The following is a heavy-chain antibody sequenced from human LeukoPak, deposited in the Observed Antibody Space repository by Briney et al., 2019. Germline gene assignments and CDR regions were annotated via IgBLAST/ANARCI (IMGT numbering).Heavy chain of an antibody. J-gene: IGHJ5*02. Sequence: GGSLRLSCAASGFTFSSYSVNWVRQAPGKGLEWVSAISGSGGSTYYADSVKGRFTISRDNSKNTLYLQMNSLRAEDTAVYYCAEGGVGARNWFDPWGQGTLVTVSS. V-gene: IGHV3-23*01. CDR2: ISGSGGST. CDR1: GFTFSSYS. D-gene: IGHD1-26*01. CDR3: AEGGVGARNWFDP.